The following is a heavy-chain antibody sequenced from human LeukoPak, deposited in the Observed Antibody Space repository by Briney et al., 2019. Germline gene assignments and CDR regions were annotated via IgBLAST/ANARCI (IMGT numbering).Heavy chain of an antibody. CDR3: AELGITMIGGV. J-gene: IGHJ6*04. CDR1: GFPFSIYP. V-gene: IGHV3-48*03. Sequence: GGSLRLSCAPSGFPFSIYPVNGPRHAPGRGRVGVSYISSSGSTIYYADSVKGRFTISRDNAKNSLYLQMNSLRAEDTAVYYCAELGITMIGGVWGKGTTVTISS. D-gene: IGHD3-10*02. CDR2: ISSSGSTI.